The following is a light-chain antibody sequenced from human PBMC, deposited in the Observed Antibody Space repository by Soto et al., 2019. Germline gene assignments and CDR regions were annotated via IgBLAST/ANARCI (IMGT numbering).Light chain of an antibody. CDR2: LKSDGSH. CDR1: SGHSSDA. J-gene: IGLJ2*01. CDR3: QTWASGIRV. V-gene: IGLV4-69*01. Sequence: QPVLTQSPSASAPLGASVTLTCTLNSGHSSDAIAWHQQQPEKGPRFLMSLKSDGSHTKGDGLPDRFSGSSSGAERYLTISSLQSEDDADYYCQTWASGIRVFGGGTQVTVL.